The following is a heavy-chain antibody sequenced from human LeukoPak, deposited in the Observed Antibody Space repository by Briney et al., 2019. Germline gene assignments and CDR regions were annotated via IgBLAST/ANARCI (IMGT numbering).Heavy chain of an antibody. V-gene: IGHV3-30-3*01. D-gene: IGHD3-10*01. CDR3: ARDTDRYGSGSPGY. J-gene: IGHJ4*02. Sequence: PGRSLRLSCAASGFTFSSYAMHWVRQAPGKGLEWVAVISYDGSNKYYADSVKGRFTISRDNSKNTLYLQMNSLRAEDTAVYYCARDTDRYGSGSPGYWGQGTLVTVSS. CDR2: ISYDGSNK. CDR1: GFTFSSYA.